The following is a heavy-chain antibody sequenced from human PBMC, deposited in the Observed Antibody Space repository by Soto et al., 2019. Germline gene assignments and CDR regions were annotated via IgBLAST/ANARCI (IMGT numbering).Heavy chain of an antibody. CDR2: ISVYNGNT. D-gene: IGHD3-10*01. V-gene: IGHV1-18*01. CDR3: ARSGRPGYYYYIRDV. CDR1: GYTFTSYG. Sequence: QVQLVQSGAEVKDPGASVKVSCKASGYTFTSYGVSWVRQAPGQGLEWMGWISVYNGNTKYAQKLQGRVTMTTDTSTSTAYMELRGLRSDDTAVYYCARSGRPGYYYYIRDVWGQGTTVTVSS. J-gene: IGHJ6*02.